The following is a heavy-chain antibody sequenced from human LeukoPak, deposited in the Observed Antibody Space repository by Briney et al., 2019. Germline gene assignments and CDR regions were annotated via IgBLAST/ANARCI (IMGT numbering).Heavy chain of an antibody. Sequence: PSETLSLTCTVSGGSISSYYWSWIRQPPGKGLEWIGYIYYSGSTNYNPSLKSRVTISIDTSKNQFSLKLSSVTAADTAVYYCARDRHPRMVRGVIYNWFDPWGQGTLVTVSS. CDR3: ARDRHPRMVRGVIYNWFDP. CDR2: IYYSGST. V-gene: IGHV4-59*01. CDR1: GGSISSYY. D-gene: IGHD3-10*01. J-gene: IGHJ5*02.